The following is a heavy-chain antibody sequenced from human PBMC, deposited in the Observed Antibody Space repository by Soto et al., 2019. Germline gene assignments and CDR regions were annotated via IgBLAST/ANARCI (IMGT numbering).Heavy chain of an antibody. CDR2: ISGSGGST. D-gene: IGHD2-21*02. V-gene: IGHV3-23*01. J-gene: IGHJ3*02. Sequence: PGGSLRLSCAASGFTFSSYAMSWVRQAPGKGLEWVSAISGSGGSTYYADSVKGRFTISRDNSKNTLYLQMNSLRAEDTAVYYCAKDTDPYCGGDCYFGTFDIWGQGTMVTVSS. CDR3: AKDTDPYCGGDCYFGTFDI. CDR1: GFTFSSYA.